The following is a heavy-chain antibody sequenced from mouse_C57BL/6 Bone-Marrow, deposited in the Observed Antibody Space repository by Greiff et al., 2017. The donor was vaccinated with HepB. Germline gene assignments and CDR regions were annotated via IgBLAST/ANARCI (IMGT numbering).Heavy chain of an antibody. CDR1: GFTFSSYG. Sequence: EVQRVESGGDLVKPGGSLKLSCAASGFTFSSYGMSWVRQTPDKRLEWVATISSGGSYTYYPDSVKGRFTISRDNAKNTLYLQMSSLKSEDTAMYYCARHPHYYGSSYDYWGQGTTLTVSS. J-gene: IGHJ2*01. CDR3: ARHPHYYGSSYDY. CDR2: ISSGGSYT. V-gene: IGHV5-6*01. D-gene: IGHD1-1*01.